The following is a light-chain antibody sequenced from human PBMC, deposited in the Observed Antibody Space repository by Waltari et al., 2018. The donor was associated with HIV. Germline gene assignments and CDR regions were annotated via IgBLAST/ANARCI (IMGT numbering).Light chain of an antibody. V-gene: IGLV2-14*01. J-gene: IGLJ2*01. CDR1: SRDIGGYNY. CDR2: DVS. CDR3: SSYTSSRTVI. Sequence: QPALTQPATVSGSPGQSISISCTGISRDIGGYNYVSWYQQHPGKAPKLMIYDVSNRPAGVSNRFSGSKSGNTASLTISGLQAEDEADYYCSSYTSSRTVIFGGGTELTVL.